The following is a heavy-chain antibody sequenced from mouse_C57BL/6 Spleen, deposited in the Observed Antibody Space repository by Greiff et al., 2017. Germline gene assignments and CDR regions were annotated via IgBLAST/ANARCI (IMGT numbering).Heavy chain of an antibody. CDR1: GFTFSDYG. V-gene: IGHV5-15*01. CDR3: ARVYYGSSHWYFEV. Sequence: EVKLVESGGGLVQPGGSLKLSCAASGFTFSDYGMAWVRQAPRKGPEWVAFISNLAYSIYYADTVTGRFTISRENAKNTLYREMSSLRSEDTAMYYCARVYYGSSHWYFEVWGTGTTVTVSS. J-gene: IGHJ1*03. D-gene: IGHD1-1*01. CDR2: ISNLAYSI.